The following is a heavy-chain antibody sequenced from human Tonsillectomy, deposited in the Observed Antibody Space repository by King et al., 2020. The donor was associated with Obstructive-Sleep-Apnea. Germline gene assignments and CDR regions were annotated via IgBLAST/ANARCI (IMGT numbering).Heavy chain of an antibody. CDR3: ARDGNYDSSGYYLDAFDI. J-gene: IGHJ3*02. V-gene: IGHV3-30-3*01. CDR1: GFTFSNYA. CDR2: ISYDGSNK. D-gene: IGHD3-22*01. Sequence: VQLVESGGGVVQPGRSLRLSCAASGFTFSNYAMHWVRQAPGKGLEWVAVISYDGSNKYYADSVKGRFTISRDNFKNTLYLQMNSLRAEDTAVYYCARDGNYDSSGYYLDAFDIWGQGTMVTVSS.